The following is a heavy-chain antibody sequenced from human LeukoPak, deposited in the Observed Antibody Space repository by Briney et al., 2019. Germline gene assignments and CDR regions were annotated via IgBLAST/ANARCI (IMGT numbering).Heavy chain of an antibody. J-gene: IGHJ3*02. V-gene: IGHV4-4*07. CDR2: IYTSGST. CDR3: ASNIAAAGPEEDAFDI. CDR1: GGSTISYY. D-gene: IGHD6-13*01. Sequence: SETLSLTCTVSGGSTISYYWSWIRQPAGKGLEWIGRIYTSGSTNYNPSLKSRVTMSVDTSKNQFSLKLSSVTAADTAVSYCASNIAAAGPEEDAFDIWGQGTMVTVSS.